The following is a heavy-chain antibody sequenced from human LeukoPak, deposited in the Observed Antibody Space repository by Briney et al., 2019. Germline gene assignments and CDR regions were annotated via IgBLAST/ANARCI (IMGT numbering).Heavy chain of an antibody. CDR2: MSFDGSNK. CDR3: ARGGPDDYGDYEFFDY. CDR1: GFTFNNYG. D-gene: IGHD4-17*01. V-gene: IGHV3-30*12. J-gene: IGHJ4*02. Sequence: HPGGSLRLSCAASGFTFNNYGMHWVRQAPGKGLEWVAMMSFDGSNKYYADSVKGRFTISRHNAKNSLYLQMNSLRAEDTALYYCARGGPDDYGDYEFFDYWGQGTLVTVSS.